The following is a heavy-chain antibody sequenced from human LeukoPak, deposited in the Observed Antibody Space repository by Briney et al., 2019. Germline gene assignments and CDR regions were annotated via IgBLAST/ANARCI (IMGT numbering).Heavy chain of an antibody. CDR1: GFTFSTYA. D-gene: IGHD3-16*01. CDR3: AKATYYDYLKAGYYYGMDV. V-gene: IGHV3-23*01. CDR2: ISGSGGST. J-gene: IGHJ6*02. Sequence: TGGSLRLSCAASGFTFSTYAMTWVRLAPGRGLEWVSAISGSGGSTSYADSVKGRFTISRDNSKNTLYLQMNSLRAEDTAVYYCAKATYYDYLKAGYYYGMDVWGQGTLVTVSS.